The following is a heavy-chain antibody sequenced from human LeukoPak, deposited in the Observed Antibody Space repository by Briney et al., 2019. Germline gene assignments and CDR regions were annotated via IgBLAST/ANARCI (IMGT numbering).Heavy chain of an antibody. CDR2: IYPGDSDT. CDR3: ARHVEMATIATSYFDY. D-gene: IGHD5-24*01. J-gene: IGHJ4*02. CDR1: GYSFTSYW. V-gene: IGHV5-51*01. Sequence: GESLKISCKGFGYSFTSYWIGWVRQMPGKGLEWMGIIYPGDSDTRYSPSFQGQVTISADKTISTAYLQWSSLKASDTAMYYCARHVEMATIATSYFDYWGQGTLVTVSS.